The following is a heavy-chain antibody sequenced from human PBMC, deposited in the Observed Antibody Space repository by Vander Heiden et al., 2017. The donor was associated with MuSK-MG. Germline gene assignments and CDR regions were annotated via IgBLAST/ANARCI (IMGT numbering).Heavy chain of an antibody. V-gene: IGHV3-23*01. CDR1: GFTFSSYA. Sequence: EVQLLESGGDLVQPGGSLRLSCAASGFTFSSYAMSWVRQAPGKGLECVSTISGSADSTYYADSVKGRFTISRDNSKNTLYLKMNSLRAEDTAVYYCAKRRDYFDSWGQGTLVTVSS. CDR2: ISGSADST. CDR3: AKRRDYFDS. J-gene: IGHJ4*02.